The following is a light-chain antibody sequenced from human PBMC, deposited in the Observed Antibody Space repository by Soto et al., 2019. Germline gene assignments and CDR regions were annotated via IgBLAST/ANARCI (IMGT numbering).Light chain of an antibody. V-gene: IGKV3-15*01. CDR2: GAS. CDR1: QSVSNN. Sequence: EIVMTQSPATLSVSLGERATLSCRASQSVSNNLAWYQQKPGQTPRLLIYGASTRATGIPVRFSGSGSGTEFTLTISSLQSEDFAVYYCQQYNNWPPVTFGQGTKLDIK. CDR3: QQYNNWPPVT. J-gene: IGKJ2*01.